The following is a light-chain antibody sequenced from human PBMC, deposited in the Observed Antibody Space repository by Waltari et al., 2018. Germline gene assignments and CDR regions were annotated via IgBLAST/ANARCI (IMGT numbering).Light chain of an antibody. Sequence: QAALTQPASVSVSPGQSITISCTATSSDVGASNHVSWYQQHPGNVPKLMIYDVSNRPSGVSNRFSGSKSGNTASLTISGLQAEDEADYYCSSYTSSSTRVFGGGTNLTVL. J-gene: IGLJ3*02. CDR1: SSDVGASNH. CDR2: DVS. CDR3: SSYTSSSTRV. V-gene: IGLV2-14*03.